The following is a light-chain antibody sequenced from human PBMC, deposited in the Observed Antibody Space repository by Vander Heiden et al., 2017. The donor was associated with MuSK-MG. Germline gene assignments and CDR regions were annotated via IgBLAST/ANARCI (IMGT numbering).Light chain of an antibody. CDR3: KQRSNGQAWT. J-gene: IGKJ1*01. Sequence: EIVLTQSPATLSLSPGERATLSCRAGQSVSSYLAWYQQKPGQAPRRLIYDASNRATGIPARFSASGSGTDCTLTISSIDPEDFAVYYCKQRSNGQAWTFGPGTNVEIK. CDR1: QSVSSY. CDR2: DAS. V-gene: IGKV3-11*01.